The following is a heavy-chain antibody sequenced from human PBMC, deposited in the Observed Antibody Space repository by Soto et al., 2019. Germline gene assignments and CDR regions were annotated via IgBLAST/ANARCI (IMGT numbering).Heavy chain of an antibody. CDR3: ARNYDFWSGPIDY. V-gene: IGHV3-30-3*01. J-gene: IGHJ4*02. D-gene: IGHD3-3*01. CDR2: ISYDGSNK. Sequence: GGSLRLSCAASGFTFSSYAMHWVRQAPGKGLEWVAVISYDGSNKYYADSVKGRFTISRDNSKNTLYLQMNSLRAEDTAVHYCARNYDFWSGPIDYWGQGTLVTSPQ. CDR1: GFTFSSYA.